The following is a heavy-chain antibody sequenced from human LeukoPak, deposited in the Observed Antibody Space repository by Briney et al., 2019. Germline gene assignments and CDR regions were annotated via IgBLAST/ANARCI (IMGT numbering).Heavy chain of an antibody. D-gene: IGHD2-2*01. Sequence: GGSLRLSCAASGFTFSNYWMSWVRQAPGKGLEWVAIIKQDGSEKYYVDSVKGRFTISRDNAKNSLYLQMNSLRAEDTAVYYCARDCSSTSCYGNYWGQGTLLTVSS. CDR1: GFTFSNYW. J-gene: IGHJ4*02. V-gene: IGHV3-7*01. CDR3: ARDCSSTSCYGNY. CDR2: IKQDGSEK.